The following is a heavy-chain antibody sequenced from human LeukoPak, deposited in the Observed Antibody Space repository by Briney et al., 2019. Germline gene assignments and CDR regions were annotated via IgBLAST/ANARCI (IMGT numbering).Heavy chain of an antibody. D-gene: IGHD6-19*01. CDR2: TSYDGSSK. Sequence: PGGSLRLSCAASRFTFSTYGMHWARQAPGKGLEWVAVTSYDGSSKFHADSVKGRFTISRDNSKDTLYLQMNSLRAEDTAVYYCARDLVPGPHYYYGMDVWGQGTTVTVSS. CDR3: ARDLVPGPHYYYGMDV. V-gene: IGHV3-30*03. J-gene: IGHJ6*02. CDR1: RFTFSTYG.